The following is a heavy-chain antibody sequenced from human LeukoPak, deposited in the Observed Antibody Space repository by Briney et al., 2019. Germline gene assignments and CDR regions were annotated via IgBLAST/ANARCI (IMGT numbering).Heavy chain of an antibody. J-gene: IGHJ1*01. D-gene: IGHD6-13*01. CDR2: ISYDGSNK. CDR1: GFTFSSYA. Sequence: PGGSLRLSCAASGFTFSSYAMHWVRQAPGKGLEWVAVISYDGSNKYYADSVKGRFTISRNNSKNTLYLQMNRLRAEDTAVYYCARDFYSSSWYLYFQHWGQGTLVTVSS. CDR3: ARDFYSSSWYLYFQH. V-gene: IGHV3-30*01.